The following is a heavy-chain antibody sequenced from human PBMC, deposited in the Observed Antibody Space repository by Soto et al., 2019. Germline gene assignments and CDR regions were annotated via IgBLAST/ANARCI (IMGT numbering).Heavy chain of an antibody. CDR1: GGSISGYY. CDR2: IYYSGST. Sequence: SETLSLTCTVSGGSISGYYWSWIRQPPGKGLEWIGYIYYSGSTNYNPSLKSRVTISIDTSKNQFSLKLSSVTAADTAVYYCARARRRYGGTNWFDPWGQGTLVTVS. D-gene: IGHD2-15*01. V-gene: IGHV4-59*01. J-gene: IGHJ5*02. CDR3: ARARRRYGGTNWFDP.